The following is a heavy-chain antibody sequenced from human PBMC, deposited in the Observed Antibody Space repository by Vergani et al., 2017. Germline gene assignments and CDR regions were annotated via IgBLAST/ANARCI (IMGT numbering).Heavy chain of an antibody. Sequence: EVQLVESGGGLVQPGGSLRLSCAASGFTFSSYWMSWVRQAPGKGLEWVANIKQDGSEKYYVDSVKGRFTISRDNAKNSLYLQMNSLRAEDTALYYCAKDLSYGDYDGMDVWGQGTTVTVSS. J-gene: IGHJ6*02. CDR2: IKQDGSEK. D-gene: IGHD4-17*01. CDR3: AKDLSYGDYDGMDV. V-gene: IGHV3-7*03. CDR1: GFTFSSYW.